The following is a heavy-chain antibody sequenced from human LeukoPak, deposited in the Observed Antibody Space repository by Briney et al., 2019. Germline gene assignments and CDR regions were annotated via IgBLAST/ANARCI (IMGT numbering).Heavy chain of an antibody. CDR2: MNPNSGNT. Sequence: ASVKVSCKASGYTFTGYYMHWVRQAPGQGLEWMGWMNPNSGNTGYAQKFQGRVTMTRNTSISTAYMELSSLRSEDTAVYYCAVVDTAMGRPFDAFDIWGQGTMVTVSS. V-gene: IGHV1-8*02. CDR1: GYTFTGYY. CDR3: AVVDTAMGRPFDAFDI. J-gene: IGHJ3*02. D-gene: IGHD5-18*01.